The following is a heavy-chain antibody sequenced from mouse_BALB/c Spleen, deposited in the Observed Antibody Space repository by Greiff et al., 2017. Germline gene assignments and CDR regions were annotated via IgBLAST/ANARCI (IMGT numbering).Heavy chain of an antibody. Sequence: EVHLVESGGGLVQPGGSRKLSCAASGFTFSSFGMHWVRQAPEKGLEWVAYISSGSSTIYYADTVKGRFTISRDNPKNTLFLQMTSLRSEDTAMYYCARSGGYGAMDYWGQGTSVTVSS. D-gene: IGHD2-2*01. V-gene: IGHV5-17*02. CDR3: ARSGGYGAMDY. CDR2: ISSGSSTI. J-gene: IGHJ4*01. CDR1: GFTFSSFG.